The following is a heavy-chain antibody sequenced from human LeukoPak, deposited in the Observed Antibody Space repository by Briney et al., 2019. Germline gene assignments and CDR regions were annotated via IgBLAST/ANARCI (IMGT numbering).Heavy chain of an antibody. Sequence: TSETLSLTCTVSGGSISNYYWNWIRQPPGKGLEWLGYIYYTGSTNYNPSLKSRVTMSVDTSKNQFSLNLSSVTAADTAVYYCARLITAFQAFDSWGQGTLVTVSS. CDR1: GGSISNYY. V-gene: IGHV4-59*08. CDR3: ARLITAFQAFDS. J-gene: IGHJ4*02. CDR2: IYYTGST. D-gene: IGHD3-16*01.